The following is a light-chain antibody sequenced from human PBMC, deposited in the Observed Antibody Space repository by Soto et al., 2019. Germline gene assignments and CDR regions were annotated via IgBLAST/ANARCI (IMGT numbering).Light chain of an antibody. J-gene: IGKJ1*01. Sequence: DVQMTQSPSSLSAPVGDRVTITCRASQSISDYLHWYQQKPGKAPKLLIHTASSLQSGVPSRFSGSGSGTDFTLTISSLQPEDFATYYCQQTYNSWTFGQGTKVEIK. V-gene: IGKV1-39*01. CDR2: TAS. CDR1: QSISDY. CDR3: QQTYNSWT.